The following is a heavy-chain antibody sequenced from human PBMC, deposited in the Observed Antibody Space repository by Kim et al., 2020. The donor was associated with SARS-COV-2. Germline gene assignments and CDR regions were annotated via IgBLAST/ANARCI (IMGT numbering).Heavy chain of an antibody. V-gene: IGHV4-34*01. CDR3: AREGRGSQWLPGDWYFDL. Sequence: SETLSLTCAVYGGSFSGYYWSWIRQPPGKGLEWIGEINHSGSTNYNPSLKSRVTISVDTSKNQFSLKLSSVTAADTAVYYCAREGRGSQWLPGDWYFDLWGRGTLVTVSS. CDR2: INHSGST. J-gene: IGHJ2*01. D-gene: IGHD6-19*01. CDR1: GGSFSGYY.